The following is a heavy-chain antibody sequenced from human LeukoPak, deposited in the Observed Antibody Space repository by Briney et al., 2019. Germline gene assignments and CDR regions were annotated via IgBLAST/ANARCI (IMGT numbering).Heavy chain of an antibody. CDR3: ARDSYYYDSSGYYYAAPHDAFDI. D-gene: IGHD3-22*01. CDR2: IKQDGSEK. J-gene: IGHJ3*02. V-gene: IGHV3-7*01. CDR1: GFTFSSYW. Sequence: GGSLRLSCAASGFTFSSYWMSWVRQAPRKGLEWVANIKQDGSEKYYVDSVKGRFTISRDNAKNSLYLQMNSLRAEDTAVYYCARDSYYYDSSGYYYAAPHDAFDIWGQGTMVTVSS.